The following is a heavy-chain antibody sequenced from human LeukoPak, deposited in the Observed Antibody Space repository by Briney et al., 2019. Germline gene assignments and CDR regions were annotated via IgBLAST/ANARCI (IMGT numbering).Heavy chain of an antibody. CDR2: IYYSGST. J-gene: IGHJ4*02. D-gene: IGHD6-19*01. CDR1: GGSLISSSYY. CDR3: TGQYSSGRGDFDY. V-gene: IGHV4-39*01. Sequence: NPSETLSLTCTVSGGSLISSSYYWGWIRQPPGKGLEWIGSIYYSGSTYYSPSLKSRITISVDTSKNQFSLKMSSVTAADTALYYCTGQYSSGRGDFDYWGQGTLVTVSS.